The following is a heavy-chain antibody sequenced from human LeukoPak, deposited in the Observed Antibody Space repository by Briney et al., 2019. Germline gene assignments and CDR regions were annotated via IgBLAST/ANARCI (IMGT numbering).Heavy chain of an antibody. CDR2: IIPILGIA. J-gene: IGHJ6*03. V-gene: IGHV1-69*04. CDR1: GYTFTSYY. CDR3: ARGVRLEYYYYYMDV. D-gene: IGHD1-1*01. Sequence: ASVKVSCKASGYTFTSYYMRWVRQAPGQGLEWMGRIIPILGIANYAQKFQGRVTITADKSTSTAYMELRSLRSDDTAVYYCARGVRLEYYYYYMDVWGKGTTVTVSS.